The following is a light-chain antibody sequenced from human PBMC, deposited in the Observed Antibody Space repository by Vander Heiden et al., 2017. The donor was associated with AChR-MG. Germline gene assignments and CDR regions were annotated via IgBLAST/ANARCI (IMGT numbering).Light chain of an antibody. CDR3: SSHLGSGKFDVV. Sequence: QSVLTQPASVSGSPGQSITISCTATSDDFGSFNLVSWYQQHPGKVPKLIIYDVSKRPSVISDRFSGSKSANTASLTISGLQAEDEADYYCSSHLGSGKFDVVFGGGTKLTVL. CDR2: DVS. V-gene: IGLV2-23*02. J-gene: IGLJ2*01. CDR1: SDDFGSFNL.